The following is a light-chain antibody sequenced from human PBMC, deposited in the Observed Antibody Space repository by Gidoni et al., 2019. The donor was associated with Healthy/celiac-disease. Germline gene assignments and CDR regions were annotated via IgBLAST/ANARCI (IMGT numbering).Light chain of an antibody. Sequence: EIVLTQSPGTLSLSPGERATLSCRASQSVSSSYLAGYQQKPDQAPRLLSYGASSRATGIPDRFSGSGSGTDFTLTISRLEPEDFAVYYCQQYGSSPLTFGQGTRLEIK. CDR3: QQYGSSPLT. CDR2: GAS. J-gene: IGKJ5*01. V-gene: IGKV3-20*01. CDR1: QSVSSSY.